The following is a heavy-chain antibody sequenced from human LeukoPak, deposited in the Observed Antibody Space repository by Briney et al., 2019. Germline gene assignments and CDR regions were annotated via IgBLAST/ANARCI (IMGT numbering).Heavy chain of an antibody. D-gene: IGHD2-2*01. V-gene: IGHV4-4*07. Sequence: SETLSLTCSVSGGSISSYYWSWIRQPAGKGLEWIGRIHISGSTNYSPSLKSRVTMSVDTSKNQFSLKLSSVTAADTAVYYCAREVVVVPAAIRAFDIWGQGTMVTVSS. CDR2: IHISGST. J-gene: IGHJ3*02. CDR3: AREVVVVPAAIRAFDI. CDR1: GGSISSYY.